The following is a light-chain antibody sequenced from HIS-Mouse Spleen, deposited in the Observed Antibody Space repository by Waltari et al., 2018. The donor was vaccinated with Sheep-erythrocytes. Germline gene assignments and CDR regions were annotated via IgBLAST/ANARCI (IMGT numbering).Light chain of an antibody. CDR3: LQDYNCPYT. V-gene: IGKV1-6*01. CDR1: QGIRND. J-gene: IGKJ2*01. Sequence: AIQMTQSPSSLSASVGDRVTITCRASQGIRNDLGWYQQKRGKAPKLLIYAESSLQSGVPSRFSGSGSGTDFTLTISSLQPEDFATYYCLQDYNCPYTFGQGTKLEIK. CDR2: AES.